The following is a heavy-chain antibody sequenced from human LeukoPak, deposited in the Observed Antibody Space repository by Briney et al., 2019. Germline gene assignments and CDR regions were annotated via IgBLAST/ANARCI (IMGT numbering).Heavy chain of an antibody. V-gene: IGHV4-4*02. CDR1: SGSISSSNW. J-gene: IGHJ5*02. Sequence: SGTLSLPCAVSSGSISSSNWWGWVGPPPGKGLEWIEEIYHSGSTNYNPSLMSRVTISVDKSKNQFSLKLSSVTAADTAVYYCAIEGSRFLLYSWLDPWGQGTLVTVSS. CDR2: IYHSGST. D-gene: IGHD3-16*01. CDR3: AIEGSRFLLYSWLDP.